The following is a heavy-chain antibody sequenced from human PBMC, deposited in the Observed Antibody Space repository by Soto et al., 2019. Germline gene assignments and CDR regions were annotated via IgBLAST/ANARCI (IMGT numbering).Heavy chain of an antibody. J-gene: IGHJ6*02. Sequence: NPSETLSLTCTVSGGSISSGGYYWSWIRQHPGKGLEWIGYIYYSGNTYYNPSLKSRITISVDMSKNQVSLRLTSVTAADTAVYYCARDSPYYSGMDVWGQGTTVTVSS. CDR1: GGSISSGGYY. V-gene: IGHV4-31*03. CDR3: ARDSPYYSGMDV. CDR2: IYYSGNT.